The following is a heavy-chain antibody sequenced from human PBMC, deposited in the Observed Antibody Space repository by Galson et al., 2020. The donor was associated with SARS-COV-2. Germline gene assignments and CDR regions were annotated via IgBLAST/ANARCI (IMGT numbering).Heavy chain of an antibody. CDR1: GFTFSSYS. J-gene: IGHJ6*03. V-gene: IGHV3-74*01. Sequence: GGSLRRSCAASGFTFSSYSMHWVRQAPGKGLEWVSRIKSDGSSTTYADSVKGRFTISRDNSKNTLYVQMNSLRAEDTAVYYCVRRSYMDVWGKGTTVTVSS. CDR2: IKSDGSST. CDR3: VRRSYMDV.